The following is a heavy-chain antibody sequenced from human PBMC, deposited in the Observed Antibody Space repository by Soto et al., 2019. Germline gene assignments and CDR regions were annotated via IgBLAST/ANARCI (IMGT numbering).Heavy chain of an antibody. Sequence: GSLLLACSASGCTFSSYWMHWVRQAPGKGLVWVSRINSDGSSTSYADSVKGRFAISRDNAKNTLYLQMNSLRAEDTAVYYCARDRRDEIVVVPAASNRFDPWGQGTPVTVSS. D-gene: IGHD2-2*01. CDR2: INSDGSST. CDR3: ARDRRDEIVVVPAASNRFDP. J-gene: IGHJ5*02. CDR1: GCTFSSYW. V-gene: IGHV3-74*01.